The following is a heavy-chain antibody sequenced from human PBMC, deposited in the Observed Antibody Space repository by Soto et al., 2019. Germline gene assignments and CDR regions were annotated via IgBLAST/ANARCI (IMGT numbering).Heavy chain of an antibody. CDR2: INPNSGGT. D-gene: IGHD3-22*01. CDR3: ARDLDYYDSSGYYGRVGY. V-gene: IGHV1-2*02. CDR1: GYTFTGYY. J-gene: IGHJ4*02. Sequence: AAVKFSCKASGYTFTGYYMHWVRQAPGQGLEWMGWINPNSGGTNYAQKFQGRVTMTRDTSISTACMELSRLRSDDTAVYYCARDLDYYDSSGYYGRVGYWGQGTLVTVSS.